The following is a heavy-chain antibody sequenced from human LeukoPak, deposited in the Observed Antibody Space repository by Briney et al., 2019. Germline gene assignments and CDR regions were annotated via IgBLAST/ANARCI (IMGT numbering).Heavy chain of an antibody. V-gene: IGHV1-69*13. Sequence: ASVKVSCKASGGTFSSYAISWVRQAPGQGLEWMGGIIPIFGTANYAQEFQGRVTITADESTSTAYMELSSLRSEDTAVYYCARIGVAGIIDYWGQGTLVTVSS. J-gene: IGHJ4*02. CDR3: ARIGVAGIIDY. CDR2: IIPIFGTA. CDR1: GGTFSSYA. D-gene: IGHD6-19*01.